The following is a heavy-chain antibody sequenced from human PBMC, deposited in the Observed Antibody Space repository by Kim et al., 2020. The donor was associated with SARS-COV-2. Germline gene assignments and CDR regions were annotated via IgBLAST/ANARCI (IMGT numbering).Heavy chain of an antibody. J-gene: IGHJ3*02. CDR3: AKILRTAYEGTWVGAFDI. CDR2: LSANGIST. V-gene: IGHV3-23*01. Sequence: GGSLRLSCAASGFTFSAYAMSWVRQAPGKGLEWVSVLSANGISTNYAQSVEGRFTIFRDNSKNTLYLQMNSLRADDTAVYYCAKILRTAYEGTWVGAFDIWGRGTVVTVSS. D-gene: IGHD3-22*01. CDR1: GFTFSAYA.